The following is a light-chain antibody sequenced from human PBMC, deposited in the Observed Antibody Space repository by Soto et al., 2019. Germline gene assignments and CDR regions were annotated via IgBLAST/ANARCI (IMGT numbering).Light chain of an antibody. J-gene: IGLJ3*02. V-gene: IGLV1-40*01. CDR3: QTFDSSLTGV. CDR2: ANN. Sequence: QSVLTQPPSVSGAPGQRVTISCTGSSSNIGAGYDVQWYQQLPGTAPKLLIFANNNRPSGVPDRFSGSKSGTSASLAITGLQAEDEADYHCQTFDSSLTGVFGGGTKLTVL. CDR1: SSNIGAGYD.